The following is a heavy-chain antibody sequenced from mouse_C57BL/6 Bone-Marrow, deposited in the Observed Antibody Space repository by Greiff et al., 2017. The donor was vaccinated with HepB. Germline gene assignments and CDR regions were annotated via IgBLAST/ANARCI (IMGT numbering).Heavy chain of an antibody. D-gene: IGHD1-1*01. CDR2: INYDGSST. CDR1: GFTFSDYY. J-gene: IGHJ2*01. V-gene: IGHV5-16*01. CDR3: ARAGGYGSSYSGTDFDY. Sequence: EVKLVESEGGLVQPGRSMKLSCTASGFTFSDYYMAWVRQVPEKGLEWVANINYDGSSTYYLDSLKSRFIISRDNAKNILYLQMSSLKSEDTATYYCARAGGYGSSYSGTDFDYWGQGTTLTVSS.